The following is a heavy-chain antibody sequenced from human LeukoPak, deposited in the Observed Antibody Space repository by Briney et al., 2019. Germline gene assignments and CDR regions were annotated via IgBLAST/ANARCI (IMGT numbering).Heavy chain of an antibody. Sequence: SVKVSCKASGGTFSNYAISWVRQAPGQGREWMGGIIPIFGTANYAQKFRGRVTITADKSTRTAYRELSSRRSEDTAVYYCARGNPSQSPDIAVAGTIGFDPWGQGTLVTVSS. D-gene: IGHD6-19*01. CDR2: IIPIFGTA. CDR3: ARGNPSQSPDIAVAGTIGFDP. V-gene: IGHV1-69*06. CDR1: GGTFSNYA. J-gene: IGHJ5*02.